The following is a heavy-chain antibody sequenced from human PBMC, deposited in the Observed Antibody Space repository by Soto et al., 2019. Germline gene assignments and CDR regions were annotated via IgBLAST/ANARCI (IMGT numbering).Heavy chain of an antibody. CDR3: APQLPSYGHPY. CDR2: ISGSGGST. D-gene: IGHD5-18*01. CDR1: GFTFSSYA. V-gene: IGHV3-23*01. Sequence: WGSLRLSCAASGFTFSSYAMSWVRQAPGKGLEWVSAISGSGGSTYYADSVKGRFTISRDNSKNTLYLQMNSLRAEDTAVYYCAPQLPSYGHPYWGQGTLVTVSS. J-gene: IGHJ4*02.